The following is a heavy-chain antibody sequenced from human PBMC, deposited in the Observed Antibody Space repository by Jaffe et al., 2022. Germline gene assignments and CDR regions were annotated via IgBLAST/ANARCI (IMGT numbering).Heavy chain of an antibody. Sequence: QVQLVESGGGVVQPGGSLRLSCAASGFTFSSYGMHWVRQAPGKGLEWVAFIRYDGSNKYYADSVKGRFTISRDNSKNTLYLQMNSLRAEDTAVYYCAKDVGSPVFDYWGQGTLVTVSS. CDR2: IRYDGSNK. CDR3: AKDVGSPVFDY. CDR1: GFTFSSYG. J-gene: IGHJ4*02. V-gene: IGHV3-30*02.